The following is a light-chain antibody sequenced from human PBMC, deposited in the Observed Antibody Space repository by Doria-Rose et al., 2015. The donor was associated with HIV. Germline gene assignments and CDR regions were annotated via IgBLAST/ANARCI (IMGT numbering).Light chain of an antibody. Sequence: TQSPGTLSLSPGERATLSCRASQSFCSNYLAWYQQKPNQAPRLLIYDGSTTATGIPDRFSASWSGTDFTLTINRLEPEDFALYYCHQYGTSWTFGQGTKVEI. CDR2: DGS. V-gene: IGKV3-20*01. CDR3: HQYGTSWT. J-gene: IGKJ1*01. CDR1: QSFCSNY.